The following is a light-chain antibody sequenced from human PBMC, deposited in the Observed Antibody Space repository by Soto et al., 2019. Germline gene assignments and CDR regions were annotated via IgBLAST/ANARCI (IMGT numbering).Light chain of an antibody. CDR3: QQYYSTPWT. Sequence: DIVMTQSPDSLAVSLGERATINCKSSQSVLYSSNNKNYLAWYQQKPGQPPKLLIYWASTRESGGPDRFSGSGSGTDLTLTISSLQAEDVAVYYCQQYYSTPWTFGQGTKVEI. CDR2: WAS. CDR1: QSVLYSSNNKNY. V-gene: IGKV4-1*01. J-gene: IGKJ1*01.